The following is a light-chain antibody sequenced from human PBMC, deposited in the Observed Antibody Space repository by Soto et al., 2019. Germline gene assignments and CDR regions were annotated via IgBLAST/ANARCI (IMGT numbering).Light chain of an antibody. CDR3: YNYVRSWT. CDR2: GSS. Sequence: EIVMTQSPGILSVSPGEGATLSCRASQNVRTKLAWYQQKAGQAPRLLLYGSSTRATGIPVRFSGSGSETHFTLTSRRPEDSEVADYHHYNYVRSWTFGQGTKVEIK. V-gene: IGKV3-15*01. CDR1: QNVRTK. J-gene: IGKJ1*01.